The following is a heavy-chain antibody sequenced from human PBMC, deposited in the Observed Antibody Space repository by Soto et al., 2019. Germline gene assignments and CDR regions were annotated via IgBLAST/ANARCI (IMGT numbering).Heavy chain of an antibody. D-gene: IGHD1-7*01. Sequence: PVGSLRLSCAASGFTLNSYEMNWVRQAPGKGLEWVSYISSSGSTIYADSVKGRFTISRDNAKNSLYLQMNSLRAEDTAVYYCASNRLGTNYYYYYGMDVWGQGTTVTVSS. CDR2: ISSSGSTI. V-gene: IGHV3-48*03. CDR3: ASNRLGTNYYYYYGMDV. CDR1: GFTLNSYE. J-gene: IGHJ6*02.